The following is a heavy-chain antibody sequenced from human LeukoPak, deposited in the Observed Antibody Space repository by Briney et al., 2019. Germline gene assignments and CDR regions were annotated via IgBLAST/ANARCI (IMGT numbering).Heavy chain of an antibody. V-gene: IGHV3-74*01. Sequence: GGSLRLSCAASGFTFSSYWMHWVRQAPGKGLVRVSRINSDGSSTSYADFVKGRFTISRDNAKNTLYLQMNSLRAEDTAVYYCAEFDPINAFDIWGQGTMVTVSS. J-gene: IGHJ3*02. CDR2: INSDGSST. CDR3: AEFDPINAFDI. CDR1: GFTFSSYW. D-gene: IGHD3-9*01.